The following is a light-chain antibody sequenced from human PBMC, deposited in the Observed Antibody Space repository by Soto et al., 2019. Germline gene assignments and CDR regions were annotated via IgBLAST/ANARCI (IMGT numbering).Light chain of an antibody. J-gene: IGKJ1*01. CDR1: QSVNSN. CDR2: GAS. CDR3: QHYNTWPWT. V-gene: IGKV3-15*01. Sequence: ETVMTQSPATLSVSPGERANLSCRASQSVNSNLAWYQQKLGQAPRVLIYGASTRATGIPARFSGSGSETEFILTLSSLQSEDFAVYYCQHYNTWPWTFGQGTKVEIK.